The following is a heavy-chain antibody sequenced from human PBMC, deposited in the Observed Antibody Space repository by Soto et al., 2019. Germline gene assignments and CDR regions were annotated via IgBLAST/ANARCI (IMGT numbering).Heavy chain of an antibody. CDR2: IGTAGDT. J-gene: IGHJ4*02. CDR1: GFTFSSYD. Sequence: GGSLRLSCAASGFTFSSYDMHWVRQATGKGLEWVSAIGTAGDTYYPGSVKGRFTISRENAKNSLYLQMNSLRAEDTAVYYCARENYDILTGIKNYYLDYWGQGTLVTVSS. CDR3: ARENYDILTGIKNYYLDY. D-gene: IGHD3-9*01. V-gene: IGHV3-13*01.